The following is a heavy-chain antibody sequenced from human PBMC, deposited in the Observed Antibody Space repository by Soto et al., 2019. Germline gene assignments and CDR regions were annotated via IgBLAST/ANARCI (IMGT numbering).Heavy chain of an antibody. J-gene: IGHJ4*02. Sequence: WSLGLWCEASGFTFSRVSMNWVRQVPGKGLEWVASISSASSETWYPDSVKGRFIISRDNDQNALFLQMNTGRPKDSAIYYCARVAYWGPGTQDTVSS. V-gene: IGHV3-21*01. CDR1: GFTFSRVS. CDR2: ISSASSET. CDR3: ARVAY.